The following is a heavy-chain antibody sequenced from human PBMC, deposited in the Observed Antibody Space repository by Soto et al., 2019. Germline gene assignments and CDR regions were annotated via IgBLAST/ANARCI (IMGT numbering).Heavy chain of an antibody. CDR2: ISYDGSNK. D-gene: IGHD2-15*01. Sequence: GGSLRLSCAASGFTFSSYAMHWVRQAPGKGLEWVAVISYDGSNKYYADSVKGRFTISRDNSKNTLYLQMNSLRAEDTAVYYCARSLGGCSGGSCYPRYYYYGMDVWGQGTTVTVSS. J-gene: IGHJ6*02. CDR1: GFTFSSYA. CDR3: ARSLGGCSGGSCYPRYYYYGMDV. V-gene: IGHV3-30-3*01.